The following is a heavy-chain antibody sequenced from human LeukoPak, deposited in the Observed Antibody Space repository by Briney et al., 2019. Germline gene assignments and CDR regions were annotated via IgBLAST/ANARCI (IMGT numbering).Heavy chain of an antibody. CDR2: ISGSGGST. V-gene: IGHV3-23*01. Sequence: GGSLRLSCAASGFTFSSYAMSWVRQAPGKGLEWVSAISGSGGSTYYADSAKGRFTISRDNSKNTLYLQINSLRAEDTAVYYCAKADGYSYGQYYYYYYMDVWGKGTTVTVSS. CDR1: GFTFSSYA. D-gene: IGHD5-18*01. J-gene: IGHJ6*03. CDR3: AKADGYSYGQYYYYYYMDV.